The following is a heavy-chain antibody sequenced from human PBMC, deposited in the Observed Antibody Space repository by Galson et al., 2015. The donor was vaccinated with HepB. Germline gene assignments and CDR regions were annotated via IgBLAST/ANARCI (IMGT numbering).Heavy chain of an antibody. CDR1: GFTFSSYG. V-gene: IGHV3-30*18. D-gene: IGHD1-7*01. J-gene: IGHJ4*02. CDR2: ISYDGSNK. Sequence: SLRLSCAASGFTFSSYGMHWVRQAPGKGLEWVAVISYDGSNKYYADSVKGRFTISRDNSKNTLYLQMNSLRAEATAVYYCAKDGRPGNYAGRIDYWGQGTLVTVS. CDR3: AKDGRPGNYAGRIDY.